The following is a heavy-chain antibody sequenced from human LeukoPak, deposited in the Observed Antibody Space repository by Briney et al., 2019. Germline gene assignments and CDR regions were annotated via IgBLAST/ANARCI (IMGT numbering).Heavy chain of an antibody. V-gene: IGHV3-7*05. CDR1: GFTFSSYW. CDR3: ARDQRYCSSSSCPWEPFDY. J-gene: IGHJ4*02. Sequence: GGSLRLSCAASGFTFSSYWMSWVRQAPGKGLEWVANIKQDGSEKYYVDSVKGRFTISRDNAKNSLYLQMNSLRAEDTAVYYCARDQRYCSSSSCPWEPFDYWGQGTLVTVSS. CDR2: IKQDGSEK. D-gene: IGHD2-2*01.